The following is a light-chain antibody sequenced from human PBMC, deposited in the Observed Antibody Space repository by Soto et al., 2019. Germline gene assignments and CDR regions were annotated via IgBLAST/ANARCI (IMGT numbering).Light chain of an antibody. CDR1: QSVTNSY. CDR3: QQYGSPLT. V-gene: IGKV3-20*01. J-gene: IGKJ4*01. Sequence: EIVLTQSPGTLSLSPGERATLSCRASQSVTNSYLAWYQQKPGQAPRLLVYGASSRATGIPDRFSGSGSGTDFTLTISRLEPDDFAMYYCQQYGSPLTFGGGTKVEIK. CDR2: GAS.